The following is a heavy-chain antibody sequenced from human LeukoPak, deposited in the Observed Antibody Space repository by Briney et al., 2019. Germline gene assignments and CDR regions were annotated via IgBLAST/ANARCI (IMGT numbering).Heavy chain of an antibody. CDR1: GFTFSSYG. J-gene: IGHJ4*02. Sequence: GGSLRLSCAASGFTFSSYGMHWVRQAPGKGLEWVAVISYDGSNKYYADSVKGRFTISRDNPKNTLYLQMNSLRAEDTAVYYCAKDGGSYRVFDYWGQGTLVTVSS. CDR3: AKDGGSYRVFDY. D-gene: IGHD1-26*01. CDR2: ISYDGSNK. V-gene: IGHV3-30*18.